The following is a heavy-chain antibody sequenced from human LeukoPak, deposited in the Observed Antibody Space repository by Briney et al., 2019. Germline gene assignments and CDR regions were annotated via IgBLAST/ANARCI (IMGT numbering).Heavy chain of an antibody. CDR3: VFNGY. V-gene: IGHV3-66*01. D-gene: IGHD2-8*01. Sequence: GRSLRLSCAASGFTVSSNYMTWVRQAPGKGLEWVSAINSGGSTFYADSVKGRFTISRDNSKNTLYLQMNSLRAEDTAVYYCVFNGYWGQGTLVSVSS. CDR2: INSGGST. CDR1: GFTVSSNY. J-gene: IGHJ4*02.